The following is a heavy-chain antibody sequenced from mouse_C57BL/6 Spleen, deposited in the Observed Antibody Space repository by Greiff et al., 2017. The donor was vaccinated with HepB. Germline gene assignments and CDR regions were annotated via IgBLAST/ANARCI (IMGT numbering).Heavy chain of an antibody. Sequence: VKLMESGAELVKPGASVKLSCKASGYTFTEYTIHWVKQRSGQGLEWIGWFYPGSGSIKYNEKFKDKATLTADKSSSTVYMELSRLTSEDSAVYFCARHEDYPYAMDYWGQGTSVTVSS. CDR3: ARHEDYPYAMDY. V-gene: IGHV1-62-2*01. CDR2: FYPGSGSI. J-gene: IGHJ4*01. CDR1: GYTFTEYT.